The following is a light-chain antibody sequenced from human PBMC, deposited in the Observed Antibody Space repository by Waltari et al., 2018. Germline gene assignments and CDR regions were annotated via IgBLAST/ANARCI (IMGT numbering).Light chain of an antibody. V-gene: IGLV2-14*01. Sequence: QSALTHPASVSGSPGQSITIPCTGTSSDVGGYNYVSWYQQPPGKAPKLMIYEVSNRPSGVSNRFSGSKSGNTASLTISGLQAEDEADYYCSSYTSSSTLVFGGGTKLTVL. J-gene: IGLJ2*01. CDR2: EVS. CDR3: SSYTSSSTLV. CDR1: SSDVGGYNY.